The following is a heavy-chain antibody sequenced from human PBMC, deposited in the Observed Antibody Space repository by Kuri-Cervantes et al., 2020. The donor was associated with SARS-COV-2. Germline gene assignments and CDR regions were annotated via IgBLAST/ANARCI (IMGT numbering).Heavy chain of an antibody. CDR3: AREHLGIGAFDI. Sequence: GESLKISCAASGFIFSDAGMHWVRQAPGKGLEWVAFIQDDGSNKYYADSVKGRFTISRDNSKNTLYLQMNSLRAEDTAVYYCAREHLGIGAFDIWGQGTMVTVSS. CDR2: IQDDGSNK. CDR1: GFIFSDAG. D-gene: IGHD7-27*01. V-gene: IGHV3-30*02. J-gene: IGHJ3*02.